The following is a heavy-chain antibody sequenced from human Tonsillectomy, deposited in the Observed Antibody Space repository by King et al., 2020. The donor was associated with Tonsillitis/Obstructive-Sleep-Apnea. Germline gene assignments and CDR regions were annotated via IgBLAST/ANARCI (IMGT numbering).Heavy chain of an antibody. CDR2: IYWDDDK. V-gene: IGHV2-5*02. CDR3: AHAQWDYDVSIGYPFDI. Sequence: TLQESGPTLVKPTQTLTLTCTFSGFSLSTSGVGVGWIRQPPGKALEWLALIYWDDDKRYSPSLKRRLTITKDTSKNLVVLTMTNMEYVDTATYYCAHAQWDYDVSIGYPFDIWGQGTMVTVSS. J-gene: IGHJ3*02. CDR1: GFSLSTSGVG. D-gene: IGHD3-22*01.